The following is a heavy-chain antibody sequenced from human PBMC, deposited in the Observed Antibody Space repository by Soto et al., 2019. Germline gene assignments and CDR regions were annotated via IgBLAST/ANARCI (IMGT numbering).Heavy chain of an antibody. V-gene: IGHV3-74*03. Sequence: GGSLRLSCAASGFTFSHYWMHWVRQAPGKGLVWVSRIYSDGRGPMYAASVKVRFTISRDNAKSTLYLQMNSLRAEDTAVYYCATLNSFGSDYWGRGTLVTVSS. D-gene: IGHD5-18*01. CDR2: IYSDGRGP. CDR3: ATLNSFGSDY. CDR1: GFTFSHYW. J-gene: IGHJ4*02.